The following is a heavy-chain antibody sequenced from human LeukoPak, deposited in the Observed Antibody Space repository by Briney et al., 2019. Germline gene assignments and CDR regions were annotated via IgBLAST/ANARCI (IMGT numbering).Heavy chain of an antibody. Sequence: GGSLRLSCAASGFTVSSNYMSWVRQAPGKGLEWVSVIYSGGSTYYADSVMGRFTISRDNSKNTLYLQMNSLRAEDTAVYYRARGTPGDPSNFDYWGQGTLVTVSS. CDR3: ARGTPGDPSNFDY. D-gene: IGHD7-27*01. CDR1: GFTVSSNY. CDR2: IYSGGST. J-gene: IGHJ4*02. V-gene: IGHV3-53*01.